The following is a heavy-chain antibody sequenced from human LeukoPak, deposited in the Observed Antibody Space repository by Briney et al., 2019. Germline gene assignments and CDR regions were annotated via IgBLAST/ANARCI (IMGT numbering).Heavy chain of an antibody. D-gene: IGHD3-10*01. J-gene: IGHJ6*02. V-gene: IGHV3-15*01. Sequence: GGSLRLSCAASGFTFSNAWMSWVRQAPGKGLEWVGRIKSKTDGGTTDYAAPVKGRFTISRDDSKNTLYLQMNSLKTEDTAVYYCATARGVTTPRYYYYGMDVWGQGTTVTVSS. CDR2: IKSKTDGGTT. CDR3: ATARGVTTPRYYYYGMDV. CDR1: GFTFSNAW.